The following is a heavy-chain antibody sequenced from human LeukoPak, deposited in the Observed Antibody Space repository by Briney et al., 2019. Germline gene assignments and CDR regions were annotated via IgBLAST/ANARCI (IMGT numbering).Heavy chain of an antibody. J-gene: IGHJ5*02. CDR3: ARVLDYGGNQPEYWFDP. Sequence: KTGGSLRLSCAASGFTFSSYAMSWVRQAPGKGLEWVSSISSSSSYIYYADSVKGRFTISRDNAKNSLYLQMNSLRAEDTAVYYCARVLDYGGNQPEYWFDPWGQGTLVTVSS. D-gene: IGHD4-23*01. CDR2: ISSSSSYI. CDR1: GFTFSSYA. V-gene: IGHV3-21*01.